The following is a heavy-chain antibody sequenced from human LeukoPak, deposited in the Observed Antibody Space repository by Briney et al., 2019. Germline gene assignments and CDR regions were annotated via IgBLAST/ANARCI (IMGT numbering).Heavy chain of an antibody. Sequence: PSETLSLTCAVSGGSISSGGYYWSWIRQHPGKGLEWIGYIYYSGSTYYNPSLKSRVTISVDTSNNRFSLRLSSVTAADTAMYYCARAFGVAINGGWFDPWGQGTLVTVSS. CDR3: ARAFGVAINGGWFDP. J-gene: IGHJ5*02. CDR1: GGSISSGGYY. D-gene: IGHD3-3*01. V-gene: IGHV4-30-4*08. CDR2: IYYSGST.